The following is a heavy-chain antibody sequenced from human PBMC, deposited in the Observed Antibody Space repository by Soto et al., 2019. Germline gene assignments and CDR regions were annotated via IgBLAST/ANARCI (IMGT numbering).Heavy chain of an antibody. D-gene: IGHD4-17*01. V-gene: IGHV4-30-2*01. CDR2: IYHSGST. Sequence: QLQLQESGSGLVKPSQTLSLTCAVSGGSISSGGYSWSWIRQPPGKGLEWIGYIYHSGSTYYNPSLKRRVTISVDRSKNQFSLKLSSVTAADTAVYYCASVVYGDYGSWFDPWGQGTLVTVSS. CDR3: ASVVYGDYGSWFDP. J-gene: IGHJ5*02. CDR1: GGSISSGGYS.